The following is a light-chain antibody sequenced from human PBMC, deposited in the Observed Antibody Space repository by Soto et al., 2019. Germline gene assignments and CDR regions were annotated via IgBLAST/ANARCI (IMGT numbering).Light chain of an antibody. J-gene: IGKJ5*01. Sequence: DVQVSQSPSSLSASVGDRVTITCRASQSIRTYLNWYQQKPGKAPNLLIYVASSLQTGVPSRFSGSGSGTDFTLTITSLQPEDFATYYCQQADSLPRTFGGGTRLEIK. CDR3: QQADSLPRT. V-gene: IGKV1-39*01. CDR2: VAS. CDR1: QSIRTY.